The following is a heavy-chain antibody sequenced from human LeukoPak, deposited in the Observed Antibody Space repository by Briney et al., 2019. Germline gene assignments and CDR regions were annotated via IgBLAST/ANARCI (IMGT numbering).Heavy chain of an antibody. V-gene: IGHV4-59*01. Sequence: SETLSLTCTVSGGCISTYYWSWIRQPPGKGLEWIGYIYYSGNTNYNPSLKSRVTISVDTSKNQFSLKLSSVTAADTAVYYCARDGGRKYSSSYAFDYWGQGTLVTVSS. CDR1: GGCISTYY. CDR2: IYYSGNT. CDR3: ARDGGRKYSSSYAFDY. D-gene: IGHD6-6*01. J-gene: IGHJ4*02.